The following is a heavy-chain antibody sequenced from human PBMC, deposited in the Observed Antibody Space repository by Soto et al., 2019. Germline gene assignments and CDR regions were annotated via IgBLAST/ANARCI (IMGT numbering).Heavy chain of an antibody. J-gene: IGHJ5*01. CDR2: TYYRSKWYH. CDR1: GESVSTNSAT. CDR3: TRRIGDSWLDS. V-gene: IGHV6-1*01. Sequence: QVQLQQSGPGLVKPSQTLSLTCAISGESVSTNSATWDWIRQSPSRGLEWLGRTYYRSKWYHDYPVSVKARIPINPDTSTNRPSPQLNSVTPDDTAVYYCTRRIGDSWLDSWCQGTLVTVSS.